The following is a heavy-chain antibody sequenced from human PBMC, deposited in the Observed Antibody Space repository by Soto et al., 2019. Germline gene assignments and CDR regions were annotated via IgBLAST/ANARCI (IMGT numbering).Heavy chain of an antibody. CDR1: GGSISSYY. D-gene: IGHD3-22*01. Sequence: SETLSLTCTVSGGSISSYYWSWIRQPPGKGLEWIGYIYYSGSTNYNPSLKSRVTISVDTSKNQFSLKLSSVTAADTAVYYCARDYYDSGGYLNWFDPWGQGTLVTVS. J-gene: IGHJ5*02. V-gene: IGHV4-59*01. CDR3: ARDYYDSGGYLNWFDP. CDR2: IYYSGST.